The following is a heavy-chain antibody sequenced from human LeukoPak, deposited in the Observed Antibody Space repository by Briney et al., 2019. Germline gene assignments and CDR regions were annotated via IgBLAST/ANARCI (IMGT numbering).Heavy chain of an antibody. CDR2: ISYDGSNK. J-gene: IGHJ4*02. CDR1: GFTFSSYS. V-gene: IGHV3-30*05. D-gene: IGHD3-3*01. Sequence: PGGSLRLSCAASGFTFSSYSMNWVRQAPGKGLEWVAVISYDGSNKYYADSVKGRFTISRDNSKNTLYLQMNSLRAEDTAVYYCARGWTRFLEWLLPDYWGQGTLVTVSS. CDR3: ARGWTRFLEWLLPDY.